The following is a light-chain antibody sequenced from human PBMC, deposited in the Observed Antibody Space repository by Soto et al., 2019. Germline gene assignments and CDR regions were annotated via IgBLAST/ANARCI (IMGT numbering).Light chain of an antibody. J-gene: IGLJ2*01. Sequence: QSALTQPASVSGSPGQSITISCTGSSSDIGSYNLVSWYQQHPGKAPKLMIYEGSKRPSGVSDRFSGSKSGNTASLTISGLQDEDEADYYCCSYAGSMGLVFGGGTKVTVL. CDR1: SSDIGSYNL. V-gene: IGLV2-23*01. CDR3: CSYAGSMGLV. CDR2: EGS.